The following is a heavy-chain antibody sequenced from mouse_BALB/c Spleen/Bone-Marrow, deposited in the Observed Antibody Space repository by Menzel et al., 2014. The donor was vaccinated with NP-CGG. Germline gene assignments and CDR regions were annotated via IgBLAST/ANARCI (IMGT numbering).Heavy chain of an antibody. V-gene: IGHV3-1*02. CDR2: IHYSGGT. J-gene: IGHJ4*01. Sequence: EVQLQQSGPALVKPSQSLSLTCTVTGYSITSGYSWHWIRQFPGNTLEWMGYIHYSGGTNYNPSLKSRISITRDTSKNQCFLQLNSVTTEDTATYYCARWNGYYAMDYWGRGTSVTVSS. CDR3: ARWNGYYAMDY. D-gene: IGHD1-2*01. CDR1: GYSITSGYS.